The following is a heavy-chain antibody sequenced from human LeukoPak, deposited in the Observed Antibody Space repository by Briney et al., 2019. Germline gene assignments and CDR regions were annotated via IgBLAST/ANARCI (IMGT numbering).Heavy chain of an antibody. D-gene: IGHD6-6*01. CDR3: AKAVSERGLAARRGHWYFDL. V-gene: IGHV3-23*01. Sequence: GGSLRLSCAASGFTFSSYAMSWVRQAPGKGLEWVSAISGSGGSTYYADSVKGRFTISRDNSKNTLYLQMNSLRAEDTAVYYCAKAVSERGLAARRGHWYFDLWGRGTLVTVSS. CDR1: GFTFSSYA. CDR2: ISGSGGST. J-gene: IGHJ2*01.